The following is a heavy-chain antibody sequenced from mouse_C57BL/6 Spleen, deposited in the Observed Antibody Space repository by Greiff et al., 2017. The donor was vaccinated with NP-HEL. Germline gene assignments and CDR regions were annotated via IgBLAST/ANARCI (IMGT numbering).Heavy chain of an antibody. J-gene: IGHJ4*01. CDR2: IDPSDSYT. Sequence: QVQLQQPGAELVRPGTSVTLSCKASGYTFTSYWMHWVKQRPGQGLEWIGVIDPSDSYTNYNQKFKGKATLTVDTSSSTAYMQLSSLTSEDSAVYYCARPLAMDYWGQGTSVTVSS. CDR1: GYTFTSYW. V-gene: IGHV1-59*01. CDR3: ARPLAMDY.